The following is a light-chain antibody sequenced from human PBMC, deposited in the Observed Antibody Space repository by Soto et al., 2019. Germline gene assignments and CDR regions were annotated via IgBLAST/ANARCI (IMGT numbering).Light chain of an antibody. J-gene: IGKJ5*01. CDR1: HYIGTF. Sequence: DIHMTHSPSSLSSSLVDRVTITCRASHYIGTFLNWYQQRPGKAPKLLIYAASNLQSGVPLRFSGSGSGTEFTLTISSLQPEDFATYYCQKNYSSPSITFGQGTRLEIK. CDR3: QKNYSSPSIT. CDR2: AAS. V-gene: IGKV1-39*01.